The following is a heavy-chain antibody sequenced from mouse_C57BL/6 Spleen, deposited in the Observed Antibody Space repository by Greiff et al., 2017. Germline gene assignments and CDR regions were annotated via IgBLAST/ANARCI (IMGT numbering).Heavy chain of an antibody. V-gene: IGHV1-69*01. CDR1: GYTFTSYW. J-gene: IGHJ2*01. CDR3: ARGNYGSSSYFDY. CDR2: IDPSDSYT. Sequence: VQLQQPGAELVMPGASVKLSCKASGYTFTSYWMHWVKQRPGQGLEWIGEIDPSDSYTNYNQKFKGKSTLTVDKSSSTAYMQLSSLTSEDSAVYDCARGNYGSSSYFDYWGQGTTLTVSS. D-gene: IGHD1-1*01.